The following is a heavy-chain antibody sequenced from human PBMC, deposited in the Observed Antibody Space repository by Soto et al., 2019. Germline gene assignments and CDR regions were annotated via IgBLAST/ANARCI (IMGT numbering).Heavy chain of an antibody. J-gene: IGHJ6*02. D-gene: IGHD2-15*01. CDR2: ISSSSSYI. CDR1: GFTFSSYS. Sequence: GGSLRLSCAASGFTFSSYSMNWVRQAPGKGLEWVSSISSSSSYIYYADSVKGRFTISRDNAKNSLYLQMNSLRAEDTAVYYCAKVGLYCSGGSCYSARGYYYGMDVWGQGTTVTVSS. CDR3: AKVGLYCSGGSCYSARGYYYGMDV. V-gene: IGHV3-21*04.